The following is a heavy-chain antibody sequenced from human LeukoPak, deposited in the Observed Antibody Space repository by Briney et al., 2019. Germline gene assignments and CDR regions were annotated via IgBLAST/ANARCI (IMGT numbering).Heavy chain of an antibody. J-gene: IGHJ4*02. Sequence: GGSLRLSCAASGFTVSSNYMGWVRQAPGKGLEWVSVISSGGSTYYADSVKGRFTISRDNSKNTLYLQMNSLRAEDTAVYYCARNYYDILTGVRNWGQGTLVTVSS. V-gene: IGHV3-53*01. D-gene: IGHD3-9*01. CDR1: GFTVSSNY. CDR3: ARNYYDILTGVRN. CDR2: ISSGGST.